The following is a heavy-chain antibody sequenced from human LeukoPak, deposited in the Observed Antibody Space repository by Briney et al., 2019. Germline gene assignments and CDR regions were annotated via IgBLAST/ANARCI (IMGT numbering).Heavy chain of an antibody. D-gene: IGHD3-10*01. CDR2: ISYDGSNK. CDR1: GFTFSRYA. J-gene: IGHJ6*02. Sequence: WWALRLSCVASGFTFSRYAMHWVRQAPGKGLEGVAVISYDGSNKYYADSVKGRFTISRDNSKNTLYLQMNSLRAEDTAVYYCARGGWFGELLSVDYYYYGMDVWGQGTTVTVSS. V-gene: IGHV3-30-3*01. CDR3: ARGGWFGELLSVDYYYYGMDV.